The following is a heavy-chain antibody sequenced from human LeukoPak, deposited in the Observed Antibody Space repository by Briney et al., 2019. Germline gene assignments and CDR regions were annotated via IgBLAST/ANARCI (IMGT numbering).Heavy chain of an antibody. D-gene: IGHD2-15*01. CDR3: ASIKGGYCSGGSCYSMWFDP. V-gene: IGHV5-51*01. CDR2: IYPGDSDT. J-gene: IGHJ5*02. Sequence: GESLKISCKGSGYSFTSYWIGWVRQMPGKGLEWMGIIYPGDSDTRYSPSFQGQVTISADKSISTAYLQWSSLKASDTAMYYCASIKGGYCSGGSCYSMWFDPWGQGTLVTVSS. CDR1: GYSFTSYW.